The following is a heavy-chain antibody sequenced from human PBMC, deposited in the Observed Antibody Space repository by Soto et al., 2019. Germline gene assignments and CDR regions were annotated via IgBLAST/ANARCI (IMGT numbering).Heavy chain of an antibody. D-gene: IGHD6-19*01. J-gene: IGHJ6*02. CDR1: GGTFSSYA. CDR3: ARDMVAGEYYYYGMDV. V-gene: IGHV1-69*13. Sequence: SVKVSCKASGGTFSSYAISWVRQAPGQGLEWMGGIIPIFGTANYAQKFQGRVTITADESTSTAYMELSSLRSEDTAVYYCARDMVAGEYYYYGMDVWGQGTTVTVSS. CDR2: IIPIFGTA.